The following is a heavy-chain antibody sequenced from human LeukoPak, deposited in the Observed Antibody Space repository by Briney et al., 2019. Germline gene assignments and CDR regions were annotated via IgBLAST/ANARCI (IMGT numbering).Heavy chain of an antibody. V-gene: IGHV1-8*01. J-gene: IGHJ4*02. D-gene: IGHD3-22*01. CDR2: MNPNSGNT. CDR1: GYTFTSYD. Sequence: GASVKVSCKASGYTFTSYDINWVRQATGQGLEWMGWMNPNSGNTGYAQKFQGRVTMTRNTSISTAYMELSSLRSEDTAVYYCAANAPDSSGYKLDYSGQGTLVTVSS. CDR3: AANAPDSSGYKLDY.